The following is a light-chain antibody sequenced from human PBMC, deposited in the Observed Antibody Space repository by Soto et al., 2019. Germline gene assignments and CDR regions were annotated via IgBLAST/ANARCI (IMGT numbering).Light chain of an antibody. CDR1: QSVSSSY. CDR3: QQYGSSPRKT. CDR2: GAS. Sequence: EIVLTQSPGTLSLSPGERATLSCRASQSVSSSYLAWYQQKPGQAPRLLIYGASSRATGIPDRFSGSGSGTDFTLNISRLEPEDFEVYYCQQYGSSPRKTFGQGTKLEIK. V-gene: IGKV3-20*01. J-gene: IGKJ2*01.